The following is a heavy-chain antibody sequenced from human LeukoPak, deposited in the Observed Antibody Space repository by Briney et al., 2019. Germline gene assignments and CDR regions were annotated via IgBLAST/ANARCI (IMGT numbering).Heavy chain of an antibody. V-gene: IGHV3-33*01. CDR2: IWHDESNK. CDR3: ASDGSSGYFLDY. Sequence: GGSLRLSCATSGFTFYNYGMHWVRQAPGKGLEWVAVIWHDESNKYYADSVKGRFTISRDNAKNSLYLQMNSLRAEDTAVYYCASDGSSGYFLDYWGQGTLVTVSS. CDR1: GFTFYNYG. D-gene: IGHD3-22*01. J-gene: IGHJ4*02.